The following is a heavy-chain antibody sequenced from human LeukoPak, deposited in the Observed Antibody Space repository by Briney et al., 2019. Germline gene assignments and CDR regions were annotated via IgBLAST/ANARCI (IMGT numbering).Heavy chain of an antibody. D-gene: IGHD3-22*01. CDR1: GGSISGYY. CDR3: ARSYYFESSGYKQYVFDI. J-gene: IGHJ3*02. CDR2: IFYSGST. V-gene: IGHV4-59*08. Sequence: SETLSLTCTVSGGSISGYYWNWIRQPPGTGLEWIAYIFYSGSTNYNPSLKSRVNISVDTSKNQFPLKLSSVTAADTAVYYCARSYYFESSGYKQYVFDIWGQGTIVTVSS.